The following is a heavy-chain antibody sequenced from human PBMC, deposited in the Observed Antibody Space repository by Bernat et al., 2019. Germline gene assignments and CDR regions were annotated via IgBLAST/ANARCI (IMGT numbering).Heavy chain of an antibody. CDR2: IIPILGIA. CDR1: GGTFSSYT. V-gene: IGHV1-69*02. D-gene: IGHD3-9*01. Sequence: QVQLVQSGAEVKKPGSSVKVSCKASGGTFSSYTISWVRQAPGQGLEWMGRIIPILGIANYAQKFQGRVTITADKSTSTAYMELSSLRSEDMAVYYCARMERYYDILTGYDYWGQGTLVTVSS. J-gene: IGHJ4*02. CDR3: ARMERYYDILTGYDY.